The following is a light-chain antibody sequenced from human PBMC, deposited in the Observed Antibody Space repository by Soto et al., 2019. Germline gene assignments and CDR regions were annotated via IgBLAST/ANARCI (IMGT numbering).Light chain of an antibody. V-gene: IGKV4-1*01. J-gene: IGKJ5*01. Sequence: DIVMTQSPDTLAVSLGGRATINCKSSQIVLYSSNNKNYLAWYQQKPGQAPRLLIYGASSRAPGIPDRFSGSGSGTDFTLTITPLEPEDFAVYFCQQYGSSPITFGQGTRLEIK. CDR2: GAS. CDR3: QQYGSSPIT. CDR1: QIVLYSSNNKNY.